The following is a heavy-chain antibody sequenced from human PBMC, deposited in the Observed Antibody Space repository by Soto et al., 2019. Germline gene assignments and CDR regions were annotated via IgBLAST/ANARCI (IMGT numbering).Heavy chain of an antibody. Sequence: QVQLVESGGGLVKPGGSLRLSCAASGFTFSDYYMSWIRQAPGKGLEYISYISSSGRTIYYADSVKGRFTISRDNAKNSRYLQMNSLRAEDTAVYFCARDQGTVKYNYYYYGMDVWGQGTTVTVSS. CDR3: ARDQGTVKYNYYYYGMDV. CDR2: ISSSGRTI. V-gene: IGHV3-11*01. J-gene: IGHJ6*02. D-gene: IGHD3-10*01. CDR1: GFTFSDYY.